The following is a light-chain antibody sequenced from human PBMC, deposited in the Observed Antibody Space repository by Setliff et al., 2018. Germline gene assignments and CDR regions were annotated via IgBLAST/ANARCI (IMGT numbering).Light chain of an antibody. CDR1: SSDVGDYNY. CDR2: DVS. J-gene: IGLJ2*01. CDR3: SSYTSSSTPV. Sequence: QSALAQPASVSGSPGQSITISCTGTSSDVGDYNYVSWYQQHPGKAPKLMIYDVSSRPSGVSNRFSGSKSGNTASLTISGLQAEDEADYYCSSYTSSSTPVFGGGTKVTVL. V-gene: IGLV2-14*03.